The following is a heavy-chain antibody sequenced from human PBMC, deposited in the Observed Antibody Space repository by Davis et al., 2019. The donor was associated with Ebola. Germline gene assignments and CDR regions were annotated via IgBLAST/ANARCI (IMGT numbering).Heavy chain of an antibody. CDR2: MNPNSGNT. CDR3: ARGRSGSSGCCGWYFDL. D-gene: IGHD6-19*01. V-gene: IGHV1-8*02. CDR1: GGTFSSYA. Sequence: ASVKVSCKASGGTFSSYAISWVRQAPGQGLEWMGWMNPNSGNTGYAQKFQGRVTMTRNTSISTAYMELSSLRSEDTAVYYCARGRSGSSGCCGWYFDLWGRGTLVTVSS. J-gene: IGHJ2*01.